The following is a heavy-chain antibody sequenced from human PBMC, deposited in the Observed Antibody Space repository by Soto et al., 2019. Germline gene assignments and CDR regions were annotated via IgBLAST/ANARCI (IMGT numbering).Heavy chain of an antibody. CDR1: GGSISSSSYY. J-gene: IGHJ6*02. V-gene: IGHV4-39*01. CDR3: ARQSRLYLTMGLDGMDV. D-gene: IGHD2-8*01. Sequence: SETLSLTCTVSGGSISSSSYYWGWIRQPPGKGLEWIGSIYYSGSTYYNPSLKSRVTISVDTSKNQFSLKLSSVTAADTAVYYCARQSRLYLTMGLDGMDVWGQGTTVTVSS. CDR2: IYYSGST.